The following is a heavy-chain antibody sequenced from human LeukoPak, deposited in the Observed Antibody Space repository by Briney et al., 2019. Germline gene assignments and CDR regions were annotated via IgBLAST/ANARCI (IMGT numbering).Heavy chain of an antibody. J-gene: IGHJ4*02. CDR2: MNPNSGNT. CDR1: GYTFTSYD. Sequence: SVKVSCKSSGYTFTSYDINWVRQATGQGLEWMGWMNPNSGNTGYAQKFQCRVTITRNTSISTAYMELSSLRSEDTAVYYCARGQEQWEPASYWGQGTLVTVSS. D-gene: IGHD1-26*01. V-gene: IGHV1-8*03. CDR3: ARGQEQWEPASY.